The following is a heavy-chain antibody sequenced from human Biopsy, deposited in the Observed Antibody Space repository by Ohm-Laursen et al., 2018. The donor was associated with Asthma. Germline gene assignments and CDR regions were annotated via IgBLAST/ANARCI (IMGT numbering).Heavy chain of an antibody. V-gene: IGHV3-74*01. D-gene: IGHD1-1*01. Sequence: SLRLSCAASGFTFSSYYMHWVRQAPGKGLVWVSNIKSDGSSTSYADSVKGRFTISRDNAKHTVYLQMNNLRAEDTAVYYCASELEIGYWGQGILVTVSS. CDR2: IKSDGSST. CDR1: GFTFSSYY. J-gene: IGHJ4*02. CDR3: ASELEIGY.